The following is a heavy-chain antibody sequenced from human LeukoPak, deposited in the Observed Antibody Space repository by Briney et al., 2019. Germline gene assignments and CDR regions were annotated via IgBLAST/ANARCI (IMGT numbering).Heavy chain of an antibody. D-gene: IGHD2-2*01. CDR1: GFTFSSYA. J-gene: IGHJ6*03. Sequence: AGGSLRLSCAASGFTFSSYAMSWVRQAPGKGLEWVSAISGSGGSTYYADSVKGRFTISRDNSKNTLYLQMNSLRAEDTSVYYWATYPGQSYCSSTSCRAYYYYMDVWGKGTTVTVSS. CDR3: ATYPGQSYCSSTSCRAYYYYMDV. CDR2: ISGSGGST. V-gene: IGHV3-23*01.